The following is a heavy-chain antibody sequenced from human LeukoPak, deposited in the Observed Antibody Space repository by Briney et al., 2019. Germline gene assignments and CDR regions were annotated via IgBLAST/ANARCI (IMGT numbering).Heavy chain of an antibody. D-gene: IGHD1-26*01. CDR1: GYTLTELS. CDR2: FDPEDGET. Sequence: GASVKVSCKVSGYTLTELSMHWVRQAPGKGLEWMGGFDPEDGETIYAQKFQGRVTMTEDASTDTAYMELSSPRSEDTAVYYCATSIGSYYGFDYWGQGTLVTVSS. J-gene: IGHJ4*02. V-gene: IGHV1-24*01. CDR3: ATSIGSYYGFDY.